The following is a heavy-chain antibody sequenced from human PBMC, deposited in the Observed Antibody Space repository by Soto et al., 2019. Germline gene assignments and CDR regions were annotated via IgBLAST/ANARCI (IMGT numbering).Heavy chain of an antibody. CDR2: IKSETDGGTT. Sequence: AGGSLRLSCATSGFTFSKAWMSWVRQAPGKGLEWVGRIKSETDGGTTDYAAPVKGRFTISRDDSKNTLYLQMNSLKTEDTAVYYCTTDALRFLEWFSYWGQGTLVTVSS. V-gene: IGHV3-15*01. J-gene: IGHJ4*02. D-gene: IGHD3-3*01. CDR3: TTDALRFLEWFSY. CDR1: GFTFSKAW.